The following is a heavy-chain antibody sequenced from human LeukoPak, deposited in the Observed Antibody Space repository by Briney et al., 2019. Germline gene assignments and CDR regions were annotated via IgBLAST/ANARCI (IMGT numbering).Heavy chain of an antibody. J-gene: IGHJ4*02. D-gene: IGHD4-17*01. CDR2: ISGSGGST. CDR1: GFTFSSYW. V-gene: IGHV3-23*01. Sequence: GGSLRLSCAASGFTFSSYWMSWVRQAPGKGLEWVSAISGSGGSTYYADSVKGRFTISRDNSKNTLYLQMNSLRAEDTAVYYCAKERTVTTLGIFYPEYYFDYWGQGTLVTVSS. CDR3: AKERTVTTLGIFYPEYYFDY.